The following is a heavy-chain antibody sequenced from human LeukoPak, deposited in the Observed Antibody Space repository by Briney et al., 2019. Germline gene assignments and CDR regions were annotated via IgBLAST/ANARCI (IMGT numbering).Heavy chain of an antibody. CDR3: AKGYDSSGYYYSPIWDY. Sequence: PGGSLRLSCAASGFTFSSYGMSRIRKAQGNGLQCVSSISGSGGSTYYADSVKGRFTISRDNSKNTLYLQMKSLRAEDTAVYYCAKGYDSSGYYYSPIWDYWGQGNLVTGSS. V-gene: IGHV3-23*01. CDR1: GFTFSSYG. D-gene: IGHD3-22*01. CDR2: ISGSGGST. J-gene: IGHJ4*02.